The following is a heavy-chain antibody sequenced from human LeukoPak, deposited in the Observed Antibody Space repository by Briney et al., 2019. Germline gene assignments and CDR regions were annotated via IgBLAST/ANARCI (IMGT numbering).Heavy chain of an antibody. D-gene: IGHD5-18*01. CDR2: ISSTGGFI. Sequence: PGGSLRLSCAASGFTFSTFTMNWVRQAPGKGLEWVSSISSTGGFISYADSVKGRFTISRDKSKNTLFLEMNSLRAEDTAVYYCARNLDTAMATSFDCWGQGTLVTVSS. V-gene: IGHV3-21*04. J-gene: IGHJ4*02. CDR3: ARNLDTAMATSFDC. CDR1: GFTFSTFT.